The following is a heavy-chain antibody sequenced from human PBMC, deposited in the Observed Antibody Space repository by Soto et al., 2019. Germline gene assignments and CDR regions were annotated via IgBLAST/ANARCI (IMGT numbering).Heavy chain of an antibody. Sequence: PGESLKISCKGSGYSFTSYWIGWVRQMPGKGLEWMGIIYPGDSDTRYSPSFQGQVTISADKSISTAYLQWSSLKASDTAMYYCARLPGCSSTSCTYGVAFDIWGQGTMVTVSS. J-gene: IGHJ3*02. V-gene: IGHV5-51*01. CDR3: ARLPGCSSTSCTYGVAFDI. CDR2: IYPGDSDT. CDR1: GYSFTSYW. D-gene: IGHD2-2*01.